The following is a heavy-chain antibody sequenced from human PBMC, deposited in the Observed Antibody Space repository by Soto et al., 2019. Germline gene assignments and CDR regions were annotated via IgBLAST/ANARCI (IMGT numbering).Heavy chain of an antibody. V-gene: IGHV3-15*01. CDR1: GFTFSNAW. D-gene: IGHD3-3*01. CDR3: TTDVSDFWSGYYHDAFDI. J-gene: IGHJ3*02. Sequence: GGSLRLSCAASGFTFSNAWMSWVRQAPGKGLEWVGRIKSKTDGGTTDYAAPVKGRFTISRDDSKNTLYLQMNSLKTEDTAVYYCTTDVSDFWSGYYHDAFDIWGQGTMVNVSS. CDR2: IKSKTDGGTT.